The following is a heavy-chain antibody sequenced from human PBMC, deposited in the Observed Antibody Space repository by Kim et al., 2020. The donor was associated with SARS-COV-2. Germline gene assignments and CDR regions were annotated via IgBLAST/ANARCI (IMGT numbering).Heavy chain of an antibody. CDR3: ARDFLSLSRIAAAGTGRHNWFDP. D-gene: IGHD6-13*01. V-gene: IGHV1-2*02. Sequence: ASVKVSCKASGYTFTGYYMHWVRQAPGQGLEWMGWINPNSGGTNYAQKFQGRVTMTRDTSISTAYMELSRLRSDDTAVYYCARDFLSLSRIAAAGTGRHNWFDPWGQGTLVTVSS. CDR1: GYTFTGYY. J-gene: IGHJ5*02. CDR2: INPNSGGT.